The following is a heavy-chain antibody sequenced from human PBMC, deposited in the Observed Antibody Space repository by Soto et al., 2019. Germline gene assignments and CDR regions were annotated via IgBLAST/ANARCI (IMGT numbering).Heavy chain of an antibody. Sequence: QVQLVESGGGVVQPGRSLRLSCTAPGSTFSGYGMNWVRQAPGKGLEWVAVISNDGSDKYYAGSVKGRFTISRDDSSNTIYLQMNSLRAEDTAVYYCASGWNYISDKDWGQGTLVTVSS. D-gene: IGHD1-7*01. CDR1: GSTFSGYG. CDR2: ISNDGSDK. CDR3: ASGWNYISDKD. V-gene: IGHV3-30*03. J-gene: IGHJ4*02.